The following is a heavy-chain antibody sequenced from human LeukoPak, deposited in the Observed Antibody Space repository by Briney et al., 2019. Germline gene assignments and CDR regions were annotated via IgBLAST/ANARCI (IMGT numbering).Heavy chain of an antibody. CDR1: GTSISSYY. Sequence: SQTLSPTWTVAGTSISSYYGSWIRQPAGKLLEWIGRIYTSWTTNYNPSVKRRVTMAVDTSKNQFSLKLSPVTAADTAVYCCARGHGDPRFDYWGQGTLVTVSS. J-gene: IGHJ4*02. D-gene: IGHD4-17*01. CDR3: ARGHGDPRFDY. V-gene: IGHV4-4*07. CDR2: IYTSWTT.